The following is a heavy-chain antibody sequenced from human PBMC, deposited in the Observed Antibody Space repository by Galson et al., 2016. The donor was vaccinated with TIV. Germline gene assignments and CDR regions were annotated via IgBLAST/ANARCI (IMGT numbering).Heavy chain of an antibody. CDR1: GYMFTNYD. V-gene: IGHV1-8*01. D-gene: IGHD6-19*01. Sequence: SVKVSCKASGYMFTNYDINWVRQGTGQGVEYIGWINPNSGKTGYTQKFQGRVTMTRNTSISTACMDLSSLRSDDTALYYCARVKDSSGLSVYFGMDVWGQGTTVTVSS. J-gene: IGHJ6*02. CDR2: INPNSGKT. CDR3: ARVKDSSGLSVYFGMDV.